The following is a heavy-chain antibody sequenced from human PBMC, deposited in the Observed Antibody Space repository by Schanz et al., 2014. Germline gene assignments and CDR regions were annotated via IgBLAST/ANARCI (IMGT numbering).Heavy chain of an antibody. D-gene: IGHD6-13*01. CDR1: GFSFGTYA. Sequence: EVQLVESGGGLVQPGGSLRLSCAASGFSFGTYAMSWVRQARGKGLEWVSAMNESHSTIYYADSVRGRFTISRDNSRSTMYLQMNSLRAGDAAVYYCARGLIAAAGGAFDYWGQGTLVAVSA. V-gene: IGHV3-23*04. CDR2: MNESHSTI. CDR3: ARGLIAAAGGAFDY. J-gene: IGHJ4*02.